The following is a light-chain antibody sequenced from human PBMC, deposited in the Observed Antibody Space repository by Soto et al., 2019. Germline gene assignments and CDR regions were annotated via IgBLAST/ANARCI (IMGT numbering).Light chain of an antibody. J-gene: IGKJ2*01. CDR1: QTTTNY. CDR2: GTS. Sequence: DIQMTQSPSALSASVGDRVTITCRASQTTTNYLNWYQKKPGKAPKLLIYGTSSLESEVSSRFSGSGSGTEFTLTIRNVQPEDFATYYCQQSHSTPTYPFGQGTKLEIK. CDR3: QQSHSTPTYP. V-gene: IGKV1-39*01.